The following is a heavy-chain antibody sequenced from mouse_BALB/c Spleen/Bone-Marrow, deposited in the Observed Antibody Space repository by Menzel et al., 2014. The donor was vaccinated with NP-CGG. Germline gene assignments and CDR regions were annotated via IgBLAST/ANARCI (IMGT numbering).Heavy chain of an antibody. D-gene: IGHD2-1*01. CDR1: GFDFSRFW. CDR2: INPDSSTI. Sequence: EVKLMESGGGLVQPGGSLKLSCAASGFDFSRFWMSWVRQAPGKGLEWIGEINPDSSTINYTPSLKDKFIISRDNAKNTLYLQMSKLKVEDIALNYCASLYYGNYYYAMDYWGQGTSVTVSS. J-gene: IGHJ4*01. CDR3: ASLYYGNYYYAMDY. V-gene: IGHV4-1*02.